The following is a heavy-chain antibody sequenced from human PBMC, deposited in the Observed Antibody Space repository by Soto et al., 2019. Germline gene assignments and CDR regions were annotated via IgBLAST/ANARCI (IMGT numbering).Heavy chain of an antibody. V-gene: IGHV4-30-2*01. Sequence: PSETLSLTCAVSGGSISSGGYSWSWIRQPPGKGLEWIGYIYHSGSTYYNPSLKSRVTISVDRSKNQFSLKLSSVTAADTAVYYCARDGELTSGWYSYWGQGTLVTVSS. CDR1: GGSISSGGYS. CDR3: ARDGELTSGWYSY. J-gene: IGHJ4*02. D-gene: IGHD6-19*01. CDR2: IYHSGST.